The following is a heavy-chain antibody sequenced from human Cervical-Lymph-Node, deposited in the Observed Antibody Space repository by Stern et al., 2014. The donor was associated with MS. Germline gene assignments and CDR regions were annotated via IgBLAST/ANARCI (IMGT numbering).Heavy chain of an antibody. J-gene: IGHJ5*02. Sequence: VQLEESGAEVKKPGASVKVSCKTSGYTFTDHHLHWVRQAPGQGLEWMGWITPSSGDTNYAQKFQGRVTVTRDTSISTVYMELSSLKSDDTAVYFCARGTLADPWGQGTLVTVSS. CDR2: ITPSSGDT. V-gene: IGHV1-2*02. D-gene: IGHD3-10*01. CDR1: GYTFTDHH. CDR3: ARGTLADP.